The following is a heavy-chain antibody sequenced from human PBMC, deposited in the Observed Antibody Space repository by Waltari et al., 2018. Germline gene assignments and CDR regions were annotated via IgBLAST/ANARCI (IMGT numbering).Heavy chain of an antibody. CDR1: GGSISISSYY. CDR2: IYYSEST. Sequence: QLQLQESGPGLVKPSETLSLTCTVSGGSISISSYYWGWLRQPPGKGLEWIGSIYYSESTYYNPSLNSRVNHSVDTSKNQFYLQLSLVTASDTAVYYCAREFQGAIDYWDQGTLVTVSS. V-gene: IGHV4-39*07. J-gene: IGHJ4*02. CDR3: AREFQGAIDY. D-gene: IGHD1-26*01.